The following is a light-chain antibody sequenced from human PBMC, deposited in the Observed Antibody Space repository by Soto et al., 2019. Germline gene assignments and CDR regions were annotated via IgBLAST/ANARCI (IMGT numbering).Light chain of an antibody. Sequence: EIVLTQSPGTLSLSTGESATLSCRASQSISSGYLAWYQQKPGQAPRLLIYGATSRATGIPGRFSGSGSGTDFTLTVSGLEPEDFAVYYCQQYRSPPPTFGGGTKVDI. V-gene: IGKV3-20*01. J-gene: IGKJ4*01. CDR3: QQYRSPPPT. CDR1: QSISSGY. CDR2: GAT.